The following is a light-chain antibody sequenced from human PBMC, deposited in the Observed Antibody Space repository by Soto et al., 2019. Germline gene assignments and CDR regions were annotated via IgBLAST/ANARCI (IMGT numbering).Light chain of an antibody. CDR1: SSDVGGYNY. CDR3: SSYTSSGTLGV. J-gene: IGLJ7*01. Sequence: QSALTQPASVSGSPGQSITISCTGTSSDVGGYNYVSWYQQHPGKAPKLMIYGVSNRPSGVSNRFSGSKSGNTASLTISGLQAEDEADYYCSSYTSSGTLGVFGSGTQLTVL. CDR2: GVS. V-gene: IGLV2-14*01.